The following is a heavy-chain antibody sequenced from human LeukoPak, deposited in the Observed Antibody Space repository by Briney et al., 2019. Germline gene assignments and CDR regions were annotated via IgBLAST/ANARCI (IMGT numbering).Heavy chain of an antibody. CDR3: AILGYTTAHFDY. CDR2: IYYGGST. J-gene: IGHJ4*02. Sequence: SETLSLTCTVSGGSISSSNYYWGWIRQPPGKGLEWIGTIYYGGSTYYNPSLKSRVTISVDTSKNQFSLKLSSVTAADTALYYCAILGYTTAHFDYWGQGTLVTVSS. CDR1: GGSISSSNYY. D-gene: IGHD4-17*01. V-gene: IGHV4-39*01.